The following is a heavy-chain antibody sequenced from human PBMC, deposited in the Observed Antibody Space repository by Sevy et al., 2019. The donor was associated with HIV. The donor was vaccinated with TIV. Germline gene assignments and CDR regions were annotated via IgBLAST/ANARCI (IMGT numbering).Heavy chain of an antibody. Sequence: GGSLRLSCSGSGFSFSNSAMNWVRQTPGKGLKYVSAISSDGVSTYCTDSVRGRFTISRDNSKNTLYLQMSSLRVEDTAVYHCVKDPDYNFWRGDYGMDVWGQGTTVTVSS. V-gene: IGHV3-64D*06. CDR1: GFSFSNSA. CDR2: ISSDGVST. D-gene: IGHD3-3*01. J-gene: IGHJ6*02. CDR3: VKDPDYNFWRGDYGMDV.